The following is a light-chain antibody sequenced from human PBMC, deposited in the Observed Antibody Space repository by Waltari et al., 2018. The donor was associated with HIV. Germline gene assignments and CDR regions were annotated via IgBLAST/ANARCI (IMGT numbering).Light chain of an antibody. J-gene: IGLJ2*01. V-gene: IGLV1-44*01. CDR3: AAWDDSLDGPV. CDR1: RSNIGRHA. Sequence: QPVLTPPPSASGTPGQRLIISCSGRRSNIGRHAVSWYQHLPGATPTLLIFGNNQRSSGVPDRFSGSKSATSASLAISGLRSVDEADYSCAAWDDSLDGPVFGGGTKLTVL. CDR2: GNN.